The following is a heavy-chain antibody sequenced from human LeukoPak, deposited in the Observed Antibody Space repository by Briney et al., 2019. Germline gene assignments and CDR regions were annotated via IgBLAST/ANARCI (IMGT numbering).Heavy chain of an antibody. D-gene: IGHD2-2*01. J-gene: IGHJ6*04. CDR3: ARDEVGYCSSTSCRPYYYYYGMDV. Sequence: GASVKVSCKASGYTFTSYYMHWVRQAPGQGLEWMGIINPSGGSTSYAQKFQGRVTMTRDTSTSTVYMELSSLRSEDTAVYYCARDEVGYCSSTSCRPYYYYYGMDVWGKGITVTVSS. CDR1: GYTFTSYY. CDR2: INPSGGST. V-gene: IGHV1-46*01.